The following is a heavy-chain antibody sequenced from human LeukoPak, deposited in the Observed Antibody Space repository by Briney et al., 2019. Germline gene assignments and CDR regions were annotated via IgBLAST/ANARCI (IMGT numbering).Heavy chain of an antibody. CDR2: INHSGST. D-gene: IGHD6-19*01. Sequence: SETLSLTCAVYGGSFSGYYWRWIRQPTGKGLEWIGEINHSGSTNYNPSLKSRVTRSVDTSKNQFSLKVSSVTAADTAVYYCASGPTVGCGWCQPPVWGQGTLVTVSS. V-gene: IGHV4-34*01. CDR1: GGSFSGYY. J-gene: IGHJ4*02. CDR3: ASGPTVGCGWCQPPV.